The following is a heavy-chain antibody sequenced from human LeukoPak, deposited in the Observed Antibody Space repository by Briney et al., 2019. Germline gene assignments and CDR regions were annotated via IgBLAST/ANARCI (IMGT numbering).Heavy chain of an antibody. CDR2: INPSDGST. D-gene: IGHD5-24*01. Sequence: ASVKVSCKASGYIFVSYYIHWVRQAPGQGLEWMGVINPSDGSTNYAQKFQGRVTMTRDRSTSTVYVELSSLRSEDTAVYYCARDVARDFDYWGQGTLDTVSS. V-gene: IGHV1-46*01. CDR3: ARDVARDFDY. CDR1: GYIFVSYY. J-gene: IGHJ4*02.